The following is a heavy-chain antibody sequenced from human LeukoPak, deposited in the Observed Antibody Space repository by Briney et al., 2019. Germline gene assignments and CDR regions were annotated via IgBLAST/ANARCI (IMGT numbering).Heavy chain of an antibody. CDR3: TKAPAGPEYSSSWKFGYNWLDP. CDR1: GFSFSSYG. J-gene: IGHJ5*02. V-gene: IGHV3-23*01. D-gene: IGHD6-13*01. CDR2: IGGSGDKT. Sequence: GGSLRLSCAASGFSFSSYGMSWVRQAPGKGLEWVSAIGGSGDKTYYADSVKGRFTISRDNSKNTLYLQMNSLRAEDTAIYYCTKAPAGPEYSSSWKFGYNWLDPWGQGTLVTVSS.